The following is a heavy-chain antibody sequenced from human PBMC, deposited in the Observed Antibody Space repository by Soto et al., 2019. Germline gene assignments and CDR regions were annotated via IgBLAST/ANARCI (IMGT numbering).Heavy chain of an antibody. Sequence: SVQVSCKASGGTFSSYAISWVRQAPGQGLEWMGGIIPIFGTANYAQKFQGRVTITADESTSTAYMELSSLRSEDTAVYYCGRGSESYYNEQGFDYWGQGTLVTVSS. D-gene: IGHD3-10*01. J-gene: IGHJ4*02. CDR2: IIPIFGTA. CDR3: GRGSESYYNEQGFDY. CDR1: GGTFSSYA. V-gene: IGHV1-69*13.